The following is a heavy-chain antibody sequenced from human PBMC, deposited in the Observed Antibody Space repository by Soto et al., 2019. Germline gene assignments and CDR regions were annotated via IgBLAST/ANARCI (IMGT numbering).Heavy chain of an antibody. CDR3: ATLWDYYDSSGYYPDY. D-gene: IGHD3-22*01. CDR1: GYTLTELS. CDR2: FDPEDGET. Sequence: ASVKVSCKVSGYTLTELSMHWVRQAPGKGLEWMGGFDPEDGETIYEQKFQGRVTMTEDTSTDTAYMELSSLRSEDTAVYYCATLWDYYDSSGYYPDYWGQGTLVTVSS. V-gene: IGHV1-24*01. J-gene: IGHJ4*02.